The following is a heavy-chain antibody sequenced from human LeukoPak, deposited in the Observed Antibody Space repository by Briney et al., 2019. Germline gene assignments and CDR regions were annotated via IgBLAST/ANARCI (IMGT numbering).Heavy chain of an antibody. CDR3: AKDNYDSSTPYYFDY. CDR1: GYMFSNFA. J-gene: IGHJ4*02. CDR2: VSDSGRRT. V-gene: IGHV3-23*01. D-gene: IGHD3-22*01. Sequence: GGSLRLSCVASGYMFSNFAMSWVRQLPGKGLEWVSGVSDSGRRTYYADSVKGRFTISRDNAKNSLYLQMNSLRAEDTAVYYCAKDNYDSSTPYYFDYWGQGTLVTVSS.